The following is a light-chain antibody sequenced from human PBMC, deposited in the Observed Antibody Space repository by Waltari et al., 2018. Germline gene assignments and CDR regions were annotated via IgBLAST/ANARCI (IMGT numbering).Light chain of an antibody. CDR2: DFT. Sequence: CAMTQPDSVSGSLGQTVAISCTGTRRESVEYDFVSWYQHHPGKAPKLIIFDFTTRPSGVSNRFSGSKSGSTSSLTISGLQAEDEADYFCSSYPRTGTWLFGGGTKLTVL. CDR3: SSYPRTGTWL. V-gene: IGLV2-14*03. CDR1: RRESVEYDF. J-gene: IGLJ3*02.